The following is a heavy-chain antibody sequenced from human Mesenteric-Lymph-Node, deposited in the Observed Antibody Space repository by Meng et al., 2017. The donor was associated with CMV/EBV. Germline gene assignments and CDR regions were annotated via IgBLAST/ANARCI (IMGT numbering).Heavy chain of an antibody. CDR2: INSDGSST. D-gene: IGHD2-21*01. J-gene: IGHJ4*02. V-gene: IGHV3-74*01. Sequence: GESLKISCVASGFTFSNYGMHWVRQAPGKGLVWVSRINSDGSSTSYADSVKGRFTISRDNAKNTLYLQMNSLRAEDTAVYYCASSIVVVNFDYWGQGTLVTVSS. CDR3: ASSIVVVNFDY. CDR1: GFTFSNYG.